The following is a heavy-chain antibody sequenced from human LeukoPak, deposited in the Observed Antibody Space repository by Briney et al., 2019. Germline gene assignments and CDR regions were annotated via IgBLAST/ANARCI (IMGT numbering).Heavy chain of an antibody. V-gene: IGHV3-7*04. CDR3: ARAPTYYYDSSGCHLDY. CDR2: IKQDGSEK. D-gene: IGHD3-22*01. J-gene: IGHJ4*02. Sequence: AGSLRLSCAASGFTFSSYSMSWVRQAPGKGLEWVAHIKQDGSEKYYVDSVKGRFTISRDNAKNSLYLQMNSLRAEDTAVYYCARAPTYYYDSSGCHLDYWGQGTLVTVSS. CDR1: GFTFSSYS.